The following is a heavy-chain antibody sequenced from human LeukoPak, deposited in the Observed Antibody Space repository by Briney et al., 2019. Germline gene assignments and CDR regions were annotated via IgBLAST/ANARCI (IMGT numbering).Heavy chain of an antibody. CDR1: GFTFSTYW. J-gene: IGHJ4*02. CDR3: ARGRRPSDY. CDR2: IKQDGSEK. V-gene: IGHV3-7*03. Sequence: GGSLRLSCAASGFTFSTYWMSWVGQAPGKGLEWVANIKQDGSEKYYVDSVKGRFTISRDNAKNSLCLQMNSLRAEDTAVYYCARGRRPSDYWGQGTLVTVSS.